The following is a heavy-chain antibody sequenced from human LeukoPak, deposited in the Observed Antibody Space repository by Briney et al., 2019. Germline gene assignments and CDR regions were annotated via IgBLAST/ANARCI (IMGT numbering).Heavy chain of an antibody. J-gene: IGHJ5*02. V-gene: IGHV1-69*02. D-gene: IGHD6-6*01. CDR2: IIPILGIA. CDR1: GGTFSSYT. Sequence: ASVKVSCKASGGTFSSYTISWVRQAPGQGLDWMGRIIPILGIANYAQKFQGRVTITADKSTSTAYMELSSLRSEDTAVYYCARAPIEYSSSSWFDPWGQGTLVTVSS. CDR3: ARAPIEYSSSSWFDP.